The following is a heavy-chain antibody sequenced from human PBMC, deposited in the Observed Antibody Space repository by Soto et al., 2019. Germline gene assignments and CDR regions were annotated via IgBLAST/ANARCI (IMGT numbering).Heavy chain of an antibody. CDR2: INPNSGGT. J-gene: IGHJ5*01. V-gene: IGHV1-2*04. CDR3: ASGDHVLELFPPDS. CDR1: GYTFTGYY. Sequence: ASVKVSYKASGYTFTGYYMHWVRQAPGQGLEWMGWINPNSGGTNYAQKFQGWVTMTRDTSISTAYMELSRLRSGDTAVYYCASGDHVLELFPPDSWGQGTLVTVSS. D-gene: IGHD3-3*01.